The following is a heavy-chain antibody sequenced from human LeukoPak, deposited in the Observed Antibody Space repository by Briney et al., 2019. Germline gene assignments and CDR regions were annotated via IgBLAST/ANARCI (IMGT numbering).Heavy chain of an antibody. CDR1: GFTFSNYW. CDR3: ARDRWGNDY. V-gene: IGHV3-7*05. CDR2: IKLDGSEE. J-gene: IGHJ4*02. Sequence: PGGSLRLSCAASGFTFSNYWMSWVRQAPGKGLEWVSNIKLDGSEEYYVDSVKGRFTISRDNAKNSLYLQMNSPRAEDTAVYYCARDRWGNDYWGQGTLVTVSS. D-gene: IGHD3-16*01.